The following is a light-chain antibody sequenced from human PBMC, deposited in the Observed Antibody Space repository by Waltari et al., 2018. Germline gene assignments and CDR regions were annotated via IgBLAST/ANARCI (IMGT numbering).Light chain of an antibody. CDR2: KVS. CDR3: MQPVKWPPG. Sequence: DVVMTQSPLSLPVTLGQPASISCRSTQSLVHRDGNTYLNWFQQRPGQSPRCLIYKVSDRDSGVPDRFSGSGSGTDFTLKISRVEAEDVGVYFCMQPVKWPPGFGPGTRVEIK. V-gene: IGKV2-30*02. J-gene: IGKJ3*01. CDR1: QSLVHRDGNTY.